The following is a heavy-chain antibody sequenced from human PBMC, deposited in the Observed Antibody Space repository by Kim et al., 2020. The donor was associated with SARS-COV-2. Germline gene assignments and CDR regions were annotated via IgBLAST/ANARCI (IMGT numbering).Heavy chain of an antibody. J-gene: IGHJ6*02. CDR2: INSDGSST. D-gene: IGHD1-1*01. CDR1: GFTFSSYW. Sequence: GGSLRLSCAASGFTFSSYWMHWVRQAPGKGLVWVSRINSDGSSTSYADSVKGRFTISRDNAKNTLYLQMNSLRAEDTAVYYCARELERRGNYYYYGMDVWGQGTTVTVSS. V-gene: IGHV3-74*01. CDR3: ARELERRGNYYYYGMDV.